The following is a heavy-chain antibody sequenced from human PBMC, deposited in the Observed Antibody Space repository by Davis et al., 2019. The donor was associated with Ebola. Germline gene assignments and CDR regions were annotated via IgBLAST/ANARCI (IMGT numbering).Heavy chain of an antibody. CDR2: IYYSGST. J-gene: IGHJ4*02. V-gene: IGHV4-39*01. D-gene: IGHD4-17*01. CDR3: ARTWPYGALGY. Sequence: MPGGSLRLSCTVSGGSISSSSYYWGWIRQPPGKGLEWIGSIYYSGSTYYNPSLKSRVTISVDTSKNQFSLKLSSVTAADTAVYYCARTWPYGALGYWGQGTLVTVSS. CDR1: GGSISSSSYY.